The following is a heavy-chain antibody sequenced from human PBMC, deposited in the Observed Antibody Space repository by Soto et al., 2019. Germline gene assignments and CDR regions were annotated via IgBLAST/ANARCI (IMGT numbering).Heavy chain of an antibody. D-gene: IGHD2-8*01. J-gene: IGHJ4*02. CDR1: GFTVSSNY. CDR2: IYSGGST. V-gene: IGHV3-53*01. Sequence: EVQLVESGGGLIQPGGSLRLSCAASGFTVSSNYMSWVREAPGKGLEWVSVIYSGGSTYYADSVKGRFTISRDNSKNTLYLHMNSLRAEDMAVYYCERDQCWYANWGQRPLVTVSS. CDR3: ERDQCWYAN.